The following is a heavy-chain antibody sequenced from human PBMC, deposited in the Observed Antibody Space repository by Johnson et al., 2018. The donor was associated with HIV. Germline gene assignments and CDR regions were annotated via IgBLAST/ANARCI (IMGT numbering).Heavy chain of an antibody. Sequence: QLVESGGGLVQPGGSLRLSCEASGFTFSSYWMSWVRQAPGKGLEWVANIKQDGSEKYYVGSVEGRFTISRDNSKNTLYLQMNSLGGEDRAVYYCARARRVVIGPDGFDIWGQGTMVTVSS. CDR2: IKQDGSEK. D-gene: IGHD4-23*01. CDR3: ARARRVVIGPDGFDI. V-gene: IGHV3-7*01. J-gene: IGHJ3*02. CDR1: GFTFSSYW.